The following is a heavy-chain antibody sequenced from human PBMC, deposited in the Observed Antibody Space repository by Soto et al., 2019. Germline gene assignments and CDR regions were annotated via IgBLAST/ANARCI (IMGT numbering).Heavy chain of an antibody. D-gene: IGHD3-9*01. J-gene: IGHJ6*02. CDR3: ASTIAYYYYGMDV. CDR2: IYYSGST. V-gene: IGHV4-31*03. CDR1: GGSISSGGYY. Sequence: SETLSLTCTVSGGSISSGGYYWSWIRQHPGKGLEWIGYIYYSGSTYYNPSLKSRVTISVDTSKNQFSLKPSSVTAADTAVYYCASTIAYYYYGMDVWGQGTTVTVSS.